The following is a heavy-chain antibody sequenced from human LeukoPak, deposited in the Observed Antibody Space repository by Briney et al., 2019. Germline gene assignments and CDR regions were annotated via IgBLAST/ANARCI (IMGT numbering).Heavy chain of an antibody. D-gene: IGHD2-21*01. CDR2: ISTRSTYI. V-gene: IGHV3-21*01. J-gene: IGHJ6*02. Sequence: GGSLRLSCAASGFTFSSYDMNWVRQAPGKGLEWVSSISTRSTYIYYTDSVKGRFTISRDNAESSLYLQMSSLRAEDTAVYYCARVPGPRIAYYNMDVWGQGTTVTVSS. CDR1: GFTFSSYD. CDR3: ARVPGPRIAYYNMDV.